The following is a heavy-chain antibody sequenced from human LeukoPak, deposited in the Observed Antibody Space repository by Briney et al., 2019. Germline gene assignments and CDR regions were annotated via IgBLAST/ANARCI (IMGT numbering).Heavy chain of an antibody. J-gene: IGHJ4*02. D-gene: IGHD3-22*01. CDR3: LGYYYDSSGPYYFEY. Sequence: SETLSLTCTVSGGSIGSSSYYWGWIRQPPGKGLNWIGSIYYSGSTYYNPSLKSRVTISVDTSRDQFSLKLNSVTAADTAVYYCLGYYYDSSGPYYFEYWGQGTLVAVSS. CDR2: IYYSGST. CDR1: GGSIGSSSYY. V-gene: IGHV4-39*07.